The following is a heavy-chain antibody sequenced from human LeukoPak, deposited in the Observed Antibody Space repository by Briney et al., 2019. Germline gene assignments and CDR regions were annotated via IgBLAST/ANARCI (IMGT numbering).Heavy chain of an antibody. CDR1: GYSISSSNW. Sequence: SETLSLTCAVSGYSISSSNWWGWIRQPPGKGLEWIGYIYYSGSIYYNPSLKSRVTMSVDTSKNQFSLKLSSVTAVDTAVYYCARAYSPPQWSPFDYWGQGTLVTVSS. V-gene: IGHV4-28*05. CDR3: ARAYSPPQWSPFDY. J-gene: IGHJ4*02. D-gene: IGHD6-13*01. CDR2: IYYSGSI.